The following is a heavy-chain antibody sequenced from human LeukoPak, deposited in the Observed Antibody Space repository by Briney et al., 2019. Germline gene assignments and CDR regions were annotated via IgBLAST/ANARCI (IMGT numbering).Heavy chain of an antibody. CDR3: ARTSSSSSKIDY. D-gene: IGHD6-13*01. J-gene: IGHJ4*02. CDR1: GYSISSGYY. V-gene: IGHV4-38-2*02. CDR2: IYPSGST. Sequence: PSETLSLTCTVSGYSISSGYYWAWIRQPPGKGLEWIGLIYPSGSTNYNPSLKSRVTISVDKSKNQFSLKLSSVTAADTAVYYCARTSSSSSKIDYWGQGTLVTVSS.